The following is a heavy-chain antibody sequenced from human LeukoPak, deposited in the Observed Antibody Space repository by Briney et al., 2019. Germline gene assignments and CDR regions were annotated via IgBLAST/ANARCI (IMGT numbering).Heavy chain of an antibody. D-gene: IGHD3-22*01. J-gene: IGHJ4*02. CDR2: IAYDGGNK. CDR3: VRESEYYFDHSASFDY. V-gene: IGHV3-30*03. Sequence: GGSLRLSCAASGFTFSSYGMHWVRRAPGKGLEWVAVIAYDGGNKSYADSGKGLFTISRDNSKNTLYLKMNSLRAEDTAVYYCVRESEYYFDHSASFDYWGQGTLVTVSS. CDR1: GFTFSSYG.